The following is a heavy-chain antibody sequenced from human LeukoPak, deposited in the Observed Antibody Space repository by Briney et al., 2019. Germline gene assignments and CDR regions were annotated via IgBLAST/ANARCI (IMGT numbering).Heavy chain of an antibody. V-gene: IGHV4-39*01. CDR3: ARGSEGATTGYFDY. Sequence: SETLSLTCTVSGGSISSSSYYWGWIRQPPGKGLEWIGSIYYSGSTYYNPSLKSRVTISVDTSKNQFSLNLSSVTAADTAVYYCARGSEGATTGYFDYWGQGTLVTVSS. D-gene: IGHD1-26*01. J-gene: IGHJ4*02. CDR2: IYYSGST. CDR1: GGSISSSSYY.